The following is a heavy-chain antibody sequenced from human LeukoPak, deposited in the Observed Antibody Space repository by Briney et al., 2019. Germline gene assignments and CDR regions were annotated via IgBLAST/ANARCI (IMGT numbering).Heavy chain of an antibody. CDR2: IISSSSYI. CDR3: ARNGRCSSTSCNYYYYMDV. D-gene: IGHD2-2*01. J-gene: IGHJ6*03. V-gene: IGHV3-21*01. Sequence: PGGSLRLSCAASGFTFSSYSMNWVRQAPGKGLEWVSSIISSSSYIYYADSVKGRFTISRDNAKNSLYLQMNSLRAEDTAVYYCARNGRCSSTSCNYYYYMDVWGKGTTVTVSS. CDR1: GFTFSSYS.